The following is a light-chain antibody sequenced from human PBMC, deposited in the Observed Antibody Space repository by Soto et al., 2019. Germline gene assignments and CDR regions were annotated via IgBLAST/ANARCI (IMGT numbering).Light chain of an antibody. CDR2: AAS. J-gene: IGKJ5*01. Sequence: DIQMTQSPSSLSASVGDRVTITYRASQSISRTLNWYQHKPGKAPKLLIYAASSLQNGVPSRFSGGGSGTEFTLSISSLQPEDFGTYYCQQSYTTASITFGQGTRLEIK. CDR1: QSISRT. CDR3: QQSYTTASIT. V-gene: IGKV1-39*01.